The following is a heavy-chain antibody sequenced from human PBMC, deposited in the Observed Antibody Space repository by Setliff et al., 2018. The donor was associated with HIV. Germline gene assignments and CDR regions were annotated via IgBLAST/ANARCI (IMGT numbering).Heavy chain of an antibody. D-gene: IGHD4-17*01. V-gene: IGHV1-46*01. J-gene: IGHJ4*02. CDR3: AVPITRTDYEGLDY. Sequence: ASVKVSCKASGYTFTNYYLHWVRQAPGQGLEWMGITIPSGAFTSLAQNFQGRVTMTRATSMSTAYMEVSNLRSNDAATYYCAVPITRTDYEGLDYWGQGTLVTVSS. CDR2: TIPSGAFT. CDR1: GYTFTNYY.